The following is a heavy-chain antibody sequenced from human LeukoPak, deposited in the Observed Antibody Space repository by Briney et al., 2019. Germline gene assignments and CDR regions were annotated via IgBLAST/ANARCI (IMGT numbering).Heavy chain of an antibody. J-gene: IGHJ3*02. CDR1: GYTFTSYY. D-gene: IGHD3-10*01. Sequence: ASVKVSCKASGYTFTSYYMHWVRQAPGQGLEWMGIINPSGGSTSYAQKFQGRVTMTRDTSTSTVYMELSSLRSEDTAVYYCAGAGVITMVRGVIINDAFDIWGQGTMVTVSS. CDR3: AGAGVITMVRGVIINDAFDI. CDR2: INPSGGST. V-gene: IGHV1-46*01.